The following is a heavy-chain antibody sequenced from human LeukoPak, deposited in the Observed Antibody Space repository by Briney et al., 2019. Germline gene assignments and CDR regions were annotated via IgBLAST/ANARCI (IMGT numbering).Heavy chain of an antibody. V-gene: IGHV3-15*04. Sequence: GGSLRLSCAGSGFAFSNAWMSWVRQAPGKGLEWVGRMESKSDGGSTDYAAPVKGRFTISRDDSKNTLFLQINSLKTEDTAVYYCPTLDGDYAPDYWGQETLVTVS. CDR1: GFAFSNAW. CDR2: MESKSDGGST. CDR3: PTLDGDYAPDY. J-gene: IGHJ4*02. D-gene: IGHD4-17*01.